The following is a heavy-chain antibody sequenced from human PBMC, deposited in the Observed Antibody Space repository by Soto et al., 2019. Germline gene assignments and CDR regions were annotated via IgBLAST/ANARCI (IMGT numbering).Heavy chain of an antibody. J-gene: IGHJ4*02. Sequence: TLSLTCTVSGGSISSSSYYWGWIRQPPGKGLEWIGSIYYSGSTYYNPSLKSRVTISVDTSKNQFSLKLSSVTAADTAVYYCARDNIGIDYWGQGTLVTFSS. V-gene: IGHV4-39*01. CDR1: GGSISSSSYY. CDR3: ARDNIGIDY. D-gene: IGHD3-16*02. CDR2: IYYSGST.